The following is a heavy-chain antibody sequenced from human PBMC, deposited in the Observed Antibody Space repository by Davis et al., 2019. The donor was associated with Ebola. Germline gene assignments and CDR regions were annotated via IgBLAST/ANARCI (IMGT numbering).Heavy chain of an antibody. CDR3: TTWLVNHFDY. CDR2: ISDAATGNT. V-gene: IGHV3-23*01. Sequence: GESLKISCAASGFTFRSFTMNWVRQAPGQGLEWVSTISDAATGNTHYADSVEGRFTISRDDSRNTVFLQMNTLRAEDTAVYYCTTWLVNHFDYWGQGTLVTVTS. J-gene: IGHJ4*02. CDR1: GFTFRSFT. D-gene: IGHD1-1*01.